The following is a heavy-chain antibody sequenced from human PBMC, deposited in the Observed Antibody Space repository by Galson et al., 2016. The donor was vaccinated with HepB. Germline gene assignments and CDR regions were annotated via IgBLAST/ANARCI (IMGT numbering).Heavy chain of an antibody. J-gene: IGHJ4*02. CDR3: AKGRWDFDS. CDR2: INGGSA. V-gene: IGHV3-23*01. CDR1: GFTLNSFA. Sequence: SLRLSCAASGFTLNSFAMSWVRQAPGKGLEWVSAINGGSAHYADSVQGRFTISRDTSKNTLYLQMHSLRGEDTAVYYCAKGRWDFDSWGQGTLVTVSS. D-gene: IGHD5-24*01.